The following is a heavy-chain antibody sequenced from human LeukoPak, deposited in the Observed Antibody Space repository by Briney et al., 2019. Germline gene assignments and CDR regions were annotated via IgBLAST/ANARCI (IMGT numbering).Heavy chain of an antibody. CDR2: IKQDGSEK. Sequence: GGSLRLSCAASGFTFSNYWMTWVRQAPGKGLEWVANIKQDGSEKYYVDSVKGRFTISRDNAKNSLYLQMNSLRAEDTAVYYCARDSWAGWFGESHYFDYWGQGTLVTVSS. CDR1: GFTFSNYW. J-gene: IGHJ4*02. V-gene: IGHV3-7*01. D-gene: IGHD3-10*01. CDR3: ARDSWAGWFGESHYFDY.